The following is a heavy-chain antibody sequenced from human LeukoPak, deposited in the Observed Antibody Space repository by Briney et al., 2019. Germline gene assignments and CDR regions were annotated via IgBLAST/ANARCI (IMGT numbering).Heavy chain of an antibody. CDR1: GFTFSNYW. D-gene: IGHD6-6*01. V-gene: IGHV3-74*01. J-gene: IGHJ5*02. CDR3: ARDRPHNWFDP. Sequence: PGGSLRLSCVASGFTFSNYWMHWVRQAPGKGLVWVSRTNSDGSETFYADAVKGRFTVSRDNAKNTMYLQMNSLRVEDTAVYYCARDRPHNWFDPWGQGTLVTVSS. CDR2: TNSDGSET.